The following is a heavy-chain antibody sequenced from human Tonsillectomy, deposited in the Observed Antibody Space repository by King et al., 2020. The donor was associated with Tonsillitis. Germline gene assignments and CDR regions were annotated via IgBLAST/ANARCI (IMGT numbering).Heavy chain of an antibody. D-gene: IGHD2-2*01. Sequence: QLQESGPGLVKPSQTLSLTCAVSGGSISSGGYSWSWIQQPPGKGLEWIGYIYYSGSTYYNPSLKSRVTISVDTSKNQFYLKLSAVTAEDTAVYYCARFTPEGWDTLVVLSAGRVIDYWGQGTLVTVSS. CDR3: ARFTPEGWDTLVVLSAGRVIDY. J-gene: IGHJ4*02. V-gene: IGHV4-30-4*07. CDR2: IYYSGST. CDR1: GGSISSGGYS.